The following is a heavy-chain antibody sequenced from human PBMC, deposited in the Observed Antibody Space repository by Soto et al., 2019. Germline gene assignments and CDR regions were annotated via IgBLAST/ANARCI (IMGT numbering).Heavy chain of an antibody. CDR3: ASELTVTTDFDY. D-gene: IGHD4-17*01. Sequence: ASVKVSCKASGYTSTGHYMHWVRQAPGQGLEWMGWINPNRGGTNYAQKFQGRVTMTRDTSISTAYMELSRLRSDDTAVYYCASELTVTTDFDYWGQGTLVTVSS. V-gene: IGHV1-2*02. CDR2: INPNRGGT. J-gene: IGHJ4*02. CDR1: GYTSTGHY.